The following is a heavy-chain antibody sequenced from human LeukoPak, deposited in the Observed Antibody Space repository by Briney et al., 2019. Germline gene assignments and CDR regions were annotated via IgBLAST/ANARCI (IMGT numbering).Heavy chain of an antibody. CDR3: AREYCSSTSCYDAFDI. D-gene: IGHD2-2*01. J-gene: IGHJ3*02. CDR1: GFTFSSYG. Sequence: GRSLRLSCAASGFTFSSYGMHWVRQAPGKGLECVAVIWYDGSNKYYADSVKGRFTISRDNSKNTLYLQMNSLRAEDTAVYYCAREYCSSTSCYDAFDIWGQGTMVTVSS. CDR2: IWYDGSNK. V-gene: IGHV3-33*01.